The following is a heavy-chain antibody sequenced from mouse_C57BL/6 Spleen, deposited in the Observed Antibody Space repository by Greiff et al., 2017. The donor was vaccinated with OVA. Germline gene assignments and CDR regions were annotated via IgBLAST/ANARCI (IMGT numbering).Heavy chain of an antibody. J-gene: IGHJ2*01. CDR2: ISDGGSYT. Sequence: EVHLVESGGGLVKPGGSLKLSCAASGFTFSSYAMSWVRQTPEKRLEWVATISDGGSYTYYPDNVKGRFTISRDNAKNNLYLQMSHLKSEDTAMYYCGREWGNFFDYWGQGTTLTVSS. CDR3: GREWGNFFDY. CDR1: GFTFSSYA. V-gene: IGHV5-4*01.